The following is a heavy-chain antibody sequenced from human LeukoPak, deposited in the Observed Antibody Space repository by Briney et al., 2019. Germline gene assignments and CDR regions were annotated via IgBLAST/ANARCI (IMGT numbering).Heavy chain of an antibody. CDR1: GGSISSSGYY. Sequence: SQTLSLTCTVSGGSISSSGYYWSWIRQHPGKGLEWIGYIYYSGSTYYNPSLKSRVTISVDTSKNQFSLKLSSVTAADTAVYYCARVRSSSPPNLGGSYRYYYFDYWGQGTLVTVSS. D-gene: IGHD3-16*02. CDR2: IYYSGST. J-gene: IGHJ4*02. CDR3: ARVRSSSPPNLGGSYRYYYFDY. V-gene: IGHV4-31*03.